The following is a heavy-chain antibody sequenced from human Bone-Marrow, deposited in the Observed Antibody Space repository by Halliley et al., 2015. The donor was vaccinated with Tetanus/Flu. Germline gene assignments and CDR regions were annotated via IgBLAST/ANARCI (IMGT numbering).Heavy chain of an antibody. V-gene: IGHV4-34*01. Sequence: GLVKPSETLSLTCAIYGGSFSGYDWSFIRQSPGKGLEWIGEINDSETTNYNPSLKSRVTISVDTSKNQSSLRLNSVTAADTGVYYCARGPSRLPANHYGLDVWGQGSTVTVSS. D-gene: IGHD2-21*01. CDR2: INDSETT. J-gene: IGHJ6*02. CDR3: ARGPSRLPANHYGLDV. CDR1: GGSFSGYD.